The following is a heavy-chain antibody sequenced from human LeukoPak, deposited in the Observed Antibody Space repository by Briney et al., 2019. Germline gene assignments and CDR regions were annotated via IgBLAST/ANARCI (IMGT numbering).Heavy chain of an antibody. CDR1: GFTFSSDA. CDR2: ISGIGGTT. Sequence: GGSLRLSCAASGFTFSSDAMSWVPEAPGKGVEWVSAISGIGGTTYYAGSVKGRFTISRDNSKNTLYLPMNSLRAEDTAVYYCAKDRGTTVVTRAFDIWGQEAMVTVSS. V-gene: IGHV3-23*01. CDR3: AKDRGTTVVTRAFDI. D-gene: IGHD4-23*01. J-gene: IGHJ3*02.